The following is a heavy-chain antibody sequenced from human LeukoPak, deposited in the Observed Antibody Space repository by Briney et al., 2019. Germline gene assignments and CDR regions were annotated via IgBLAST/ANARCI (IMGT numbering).Heavy chain of an antibody. Sequence: GGSLRLSCAASGFTFNSYSINWVRQAPGRGLEWVSSISSSSSFIYYADSVKGRFTISRDNAKNSLYLQMNSLRDEDTAVYYCARGGPEGYGSGSYAFYYYYGMDVWGQGTTVTVSS. V-gene: IGHV3-21*01. J-gene: IGHJ6*02. D-gene: IGHD3-10*01. CDR3: ARGGPEGYGSGSYAFYYYYGMDV. CDR1: GFTFNSYS. CDR2: ISSSSSFI.